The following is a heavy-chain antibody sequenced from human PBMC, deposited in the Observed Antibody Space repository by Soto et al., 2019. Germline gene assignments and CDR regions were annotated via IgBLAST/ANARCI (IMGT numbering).Heavy chain of an antibody. CDR3: AKDHGPYGDGLDY. V-gene: IGHV3-23*01. CDR1: GFTFNSYA. D-gene: IGHD4-17*01. J-gene: IGHJ4*02. CDR2: ISNCGGRT. Sequence: EVQLLESGGGLVQPGGSLRLSCAASGFTFNSYAMSWVRQAPGKGLEWVSAISNCGGRTHYADSVKGRFTISRDNSKNTLYLQVNSLRAEDTAVYYCAKDHGPYGDGLDYWGQGTLVTVSS.